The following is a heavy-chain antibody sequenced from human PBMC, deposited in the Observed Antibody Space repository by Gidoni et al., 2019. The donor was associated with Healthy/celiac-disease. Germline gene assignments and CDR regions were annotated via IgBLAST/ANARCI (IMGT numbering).Heavy chain of an antibody. Sequence: QVQLVESGGGVVQPGRSLRLSCAASGFPFSSYGIHWVRQAPGKGLEWGAVIWYDGSNKYYADSVKGRFTISRDNSKNTLYLQRNSLRAEDTAVYYCARDLYDFWSGYLDYYYYYGMDVWGQGTTVTVSS. CDR2: IWYDGSNK. CDR1: GFPFSSYG. J-gene: IGHJ6*02. D-gene: IGHD3-3*01. V-gene: IGHV3-33*01. CDR3: ARDLYDFWSGYLDYYYYYGMDV.